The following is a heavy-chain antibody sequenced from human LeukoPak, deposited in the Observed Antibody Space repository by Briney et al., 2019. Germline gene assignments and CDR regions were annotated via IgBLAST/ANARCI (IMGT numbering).Heavy chain of an antibody. CDR1: GFTFSSYW. J-gene: IGHJ4*02. V-gene: IGHV3-7*03. CDR2: IKQDGSEK. Sequence: GGSLRLSCAASGFTFSSYWMSWVRQAPGKGLEWVANIKQDGSEKYYVDSVKGRFTISRDNAKNSLYLQMNSLRTEDTAFYYCAKDSGSGYSSGSDFDYWGQGTLVTVSS. CDR3: AKDSGSGYSSGSDFDY. D-gene: IGHD6-19*01.